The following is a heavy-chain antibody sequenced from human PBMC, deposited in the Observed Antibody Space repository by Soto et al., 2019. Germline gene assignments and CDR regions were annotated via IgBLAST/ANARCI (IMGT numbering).Heavy chain of an antibody. V-gene: IGHV4-61*01. CDR3: AREDMSGTYYFDY. J-gene: IGHJ4*02. CDR2: MYYSGIT. D-gene: IGHD1-26*01. Sequence: SETLSLTCTVSGAPVSSETHFWTWIRQPPGKGLEWIGYMYYSGITNSNPALKSRVTLPVDRSRNQFSLSLNSVTAADTAVYYCAREDMSGTYYFDYWGPGTQVTVSS. CDR1: GAPVSSETHF.